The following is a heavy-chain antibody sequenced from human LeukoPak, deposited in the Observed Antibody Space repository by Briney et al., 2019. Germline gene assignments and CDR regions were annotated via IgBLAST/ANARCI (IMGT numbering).Heavy chain of an antibody. Sequence: SQTLSLTCAISGDRVSSTSATWSCIRQSPSRGLEYLGRTYYRSKWNNDYALSVQSRITINPDTSKNQVSLQLNSVTPEDTAVYYCARGSSALYGALDIWGQGTVVTVSS. CDR1: GDRVSSTSAT. CDR3: ARGSSALYGALDI. CDR2: TYYRSKWNN. V-gene: IGHV6-1*01. D-gene: IGHD3-16*01. J-gene: IGHJ3*02.